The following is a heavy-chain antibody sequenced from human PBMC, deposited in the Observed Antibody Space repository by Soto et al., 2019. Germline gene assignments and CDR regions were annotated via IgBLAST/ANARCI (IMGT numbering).Heavy chain of an antibody. V-gene: IGHV3-23*01. J-gene: IGHJ4*02. CDR2: ISGSGGST. CDR3: AKIPVGVSRRYYFDY. CDR1: GFTFSSYA. Sequence: GGSLRLSCAASGFTFSSYAMSWVRQAPGKGLEWVSAISGSGGSTYYADSVKGRFTISRDNSKNTLYLQMNSLRAEDTAVYYCAKIPVGVSRRYYFDYWGQGTLVTVSS. D-gene: IGHD2-15*01.